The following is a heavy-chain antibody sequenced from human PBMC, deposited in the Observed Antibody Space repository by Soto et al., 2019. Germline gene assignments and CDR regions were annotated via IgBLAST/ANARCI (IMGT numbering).Heavy chain of an antibody. J-gene: IGHJ4*02. Sequence: GGSLRLSCAASGFTFSSYAMSWVRQAPGKGLEWVSAISGSGGSTYYADSVKGRFTISRDNSKNTLYLQMNSLRAEDTAVYYCAKSGGVPAAMIFRRDYGDLHNPNDYWGQGTLVTVSS. CDR3: AKSGGVPAAMIFRRDYGDLHNPNDY. CDR1: GFTFSSYA. D-gene: IGHD2-2*01. V-gene: IGHV3-23*01. CDR2: ISGSGGST.